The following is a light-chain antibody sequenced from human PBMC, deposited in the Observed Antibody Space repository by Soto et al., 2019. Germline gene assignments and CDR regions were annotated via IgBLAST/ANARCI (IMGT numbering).Light chain of an antibody. V-gene: IGKV1-5*01. CDR1: HNIERW. CDR3: QQFAISTT. Sequence: IQMTQSPSTLSASVGDRVTITCRASHNIERWMAWYQQKPGKAPSLLIFDASTLHSGVPSRFSGSGSGTDFTLTISSLQPDDFATYYRQQFAISTTLGQGTKVDIK. J-gene: IGKJ1*01. CDR2: DAS.